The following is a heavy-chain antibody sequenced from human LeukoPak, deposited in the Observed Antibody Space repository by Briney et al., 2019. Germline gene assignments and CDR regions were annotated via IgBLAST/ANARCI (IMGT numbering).Heavy chain of an antibody. V-gene: IGHV3-30*02. CDR3: AKDQSPIVVVPAAINY. J-gene: IGHJ4*02. CDR1: GFTFSSYG. D-gene: IGHD2-2*02. CDR2: IRYDGSNK. Sequence: GGSLRLSCAASGFTFSSYGMHWVRQAPGKGLEWVAFIRYDGSNKYYADSVKGRFTISRDNSKNTLYLQMNSLRAEDTAVYYCAKDQSPIVVVPAAINYWGQATLVTVSS.